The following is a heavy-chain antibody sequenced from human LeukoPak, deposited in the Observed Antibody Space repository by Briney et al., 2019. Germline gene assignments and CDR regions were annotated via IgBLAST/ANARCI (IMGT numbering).Heavy chain of an antibody. V-gene: IGHV1-8*01. Sequence: ASVKVSCKASGYTFTSYDINWVRQATGQGLEWMGWMNPNNGNTGYAQKLQGRVTMTTDTSTSTAYMEPRSLRSDDTAVYYCARDLGDILTGYDYWGQGTLVTVSS. CDR2: MNPNNGNT. CDR3: ARDLGDILTGYDY. D-gene: IGHD3-9*01. J-gene: IGHJ4*02. CDR1: GYTFTSYD.